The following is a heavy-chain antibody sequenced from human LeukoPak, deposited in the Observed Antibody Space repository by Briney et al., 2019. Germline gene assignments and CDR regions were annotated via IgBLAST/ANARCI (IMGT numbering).Heavy chain of an antibody. CDR2: IWPSGGST. D-gene: IGHD1-14*01. CDR3: ASRNSGDFDY. CDR1: AYIFTNYQ. V-gene: IGHV1-46*01. J-gene: IGHJ4*02. Sequence: ASVKVSCTASAYIFTNYQIQWVRQAPGQGLEWMGVIWPSGGSTTYAQNFQGRVTMTTDTSTSTVYMELISLTSEDTAVYYCASRNSGDFDYWGQGTLVTVSS.